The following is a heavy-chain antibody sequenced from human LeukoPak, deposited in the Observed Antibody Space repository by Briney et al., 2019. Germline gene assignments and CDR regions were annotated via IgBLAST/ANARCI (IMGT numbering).Heavy chain of an antibody. V-gene: IGHV3-7*01. CDR2: IKEDGSEK. Sequence: GGSLRLSCTASGFTFSNYWMSWVRQAPGKGLEWVANIKEDGSEKYYVDSVKGRFTISRDNARNSLYLQMNSLRAEDTAVYYCANGRQLGYWGQGTLVTVSS. D-gene: IGHD6-13*01. CDR1: GFTFSNYW. CDR3: ANGRQLGY. J-gene: IGHJ4*02.